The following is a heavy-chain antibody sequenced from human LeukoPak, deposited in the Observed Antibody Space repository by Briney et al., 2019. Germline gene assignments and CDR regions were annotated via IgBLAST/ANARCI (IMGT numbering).Heavy chain of an antibody. J-gene: IGHJ6*02. CDR1: GFTFSSYG. D-gene: IGHD2-2*01. V-gene: IGHV3-30*03. CDR3: ARVAMEYCSSTSCYLPRPQTYYYYGMDV. CDR2: ISYDGSNK. Sequence: GGSLRLSCAASGFTFSSYGMHWVRQAPGKGLEWVAVISYDGSNKYYADSVKGRFTISRDNSKNTLYLQMNSLRAEDTAVYYCARVAMEYCSSTSCYLPRPQTYYYYGMDVWGQGTTVTVSS.